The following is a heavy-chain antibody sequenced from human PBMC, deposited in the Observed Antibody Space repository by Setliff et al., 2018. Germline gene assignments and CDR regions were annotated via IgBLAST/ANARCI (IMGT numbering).Heavy chain of an antibody. D-gene: IGHD2-15*01. Sequence: GGSLRLSCAASGCTFSSYWMSWVRQAPGKGLEWVANIKQDGSGKYYLDSVMGRFTISRENAKNSLYLQMISLRAADTAVYYCARDGVEYWGQGTLVTVSS. CDR2: IKQDGSGK. V-gene: IGHV3-7*01. J-gene: IGHJ4*02. CDR3: ARDGVEY. CDR1: GCTFSSYW.